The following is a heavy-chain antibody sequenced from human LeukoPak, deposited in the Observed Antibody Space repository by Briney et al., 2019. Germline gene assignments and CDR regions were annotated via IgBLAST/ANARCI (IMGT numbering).Heavy chain of an antibody. J-gene: IGHJ3*01. D-gene: IGHD6-19*01. CDR3: ARETEKQWQY. CDR1: GGSFSGYY. Sequence: SETLSLTCAVYGGSFSGYYWSWIRQPPGKVLEWIGEINHSGSTNYNPSLKSRVTISVDTSKNQFSLRLSSVTAADTAVYYCARETEKQWQYWGQGTTVSVSS. CDR2: INHSGST. V-gene: IGHV4-34*01.